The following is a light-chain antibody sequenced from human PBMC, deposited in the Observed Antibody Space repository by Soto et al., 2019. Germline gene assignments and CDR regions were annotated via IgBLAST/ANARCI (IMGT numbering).Light chain of an antibody. V-gene: IGKV1-39*01. CDR3: QQTYSAPPT. CDR1: QIISTY. J-gene: IGKJ1*01. Sequence: DSHMTLSPSSLSASVGDSVTITCRASQIISTYLNWYQQRAGLAPRLLIYAASSLQSGVPPRFSGRGSGTDFTLTISSLQPEDFATYFCQQTYSAPPTFGQGTKVDIK. CDR2: AAS.